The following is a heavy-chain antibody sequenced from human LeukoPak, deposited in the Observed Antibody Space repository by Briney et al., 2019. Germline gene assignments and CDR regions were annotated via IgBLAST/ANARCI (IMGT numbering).Heavy chain of an antibody. CDR2: ISGSGDST. D-gene: IGHD6-13*01. CDR1: GGSISSSSYY. J-gene: IGHJ3*02. CDR3: AKNLAAASRDAFHI. V-gene: IGHV3-23*01. Sequence: PSETLSLTCTVSGGSISSSSYYWGWIRQPPGKGLEWVSTISGSGDSTYYADSVKGRFTISRDNSKNTLYLQVNSLRAEDTAVYYCAKNLAAASRDAFHIWGQGTMVTVSS.